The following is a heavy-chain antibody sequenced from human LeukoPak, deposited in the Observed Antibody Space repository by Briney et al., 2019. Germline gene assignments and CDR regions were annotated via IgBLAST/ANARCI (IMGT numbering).Heavy chain of an antibody. CDR2: IWYDGSNK. J-gene: IGHJ4*02. CDR1: GFTFSSYG. CDR3: ARDPATYYDFWSGYYTGGFDY. Sequence: GGSLRLSCAASGFTFSSYGMHWVRQAPGKGLEWAAVIWYDGSNKYYADSVKGRFTISRDNSKNTLYLQMNSLRAEDTAVYYCARDPATYYDFWSGYYTGGFDYWGQGTLVTVSS. D-gene: IGHD3-3*01. V-gene: IGHV3-33*01.